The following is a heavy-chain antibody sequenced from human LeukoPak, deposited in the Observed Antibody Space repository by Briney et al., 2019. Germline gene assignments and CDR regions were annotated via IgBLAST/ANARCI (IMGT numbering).Heavy chain of an antibody. CDR2: ISSSSSTI. J-gene: IGHJ4*02. CDR1: GFSFGTYS. D-gene: IGHD3-3*01. Sequence: PGGSLRLSCAAAGFSFGTYSMNWVRQAPGKGLEWVSYISSSSSTIYYADAVKGRFTISRDNAKNSLYLQMNSLRDEDTAVYYCTRDTIFGEWGQGTLVTVSS. V-gene: IGHV3-48*02. CDR3: TRDTIFGE.